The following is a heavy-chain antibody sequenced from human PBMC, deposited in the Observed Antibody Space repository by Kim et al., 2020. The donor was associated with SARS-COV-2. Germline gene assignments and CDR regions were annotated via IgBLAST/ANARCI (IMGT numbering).Heavy chain of an antibody. J-gene: IGHJ6*01. CDR2: ISYDGSNK. CDR1: GFTFSSYG. D-gene: IGHD3-3*01. CDR3: AKGSQISDFWSGYKDYY. Sequence: GGSLRLSCAASGFTFSSYGMHWVRQAPGKGLEWVAVISYDGSNKYYADSVKGRFTISRDNSKNTLYLQMNSLRAEDTAVYYCAKGSQISDFWSGYKDYY. V-gene: IGHV3-30*18.